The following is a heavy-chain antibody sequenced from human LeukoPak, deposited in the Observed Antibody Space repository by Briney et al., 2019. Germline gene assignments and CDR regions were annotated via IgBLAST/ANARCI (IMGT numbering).Heavy chain of an antibody. CDR1: GYSISSGYY. D-gene: IGHD4-17*01. V-gene: IGHV4-38-2*02. J-gene: IGHJ4*02. CDR3: ARTYGDLGYFDY. Sequence: SETLSLTCTVSGYSISSGYYWGWIRQPPGKGLEWIGSIYYSGSTYYNPSLKSRVTISVDTSKNQFSLKLSSVTAADTAVYYCARTYGDLGYFDYWGQGTLVTVSS. CDR2: IYYSGST.